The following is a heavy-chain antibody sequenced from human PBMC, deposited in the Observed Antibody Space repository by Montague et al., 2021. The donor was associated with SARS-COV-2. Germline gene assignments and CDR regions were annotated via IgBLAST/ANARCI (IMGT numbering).Heavy chain of an antibody. D-gene: IGHD2-2*01. V-gene: IGHV3-66*01. CDR2: IYSGGTT. Sequence: SLRLSCAASGSTVSSNHMSWVRQAPGKGLEWVSVIYSGGTTYYADSVKGRFTISRDNSKNTLYLQMNSLRAEDTAVYYCARALSFSNWFDPWGQGTLVTVSS. CDR3: ARALSFSNWFDP. CDR1: GSTVSSNH. J-gene: IGHJ5*02.